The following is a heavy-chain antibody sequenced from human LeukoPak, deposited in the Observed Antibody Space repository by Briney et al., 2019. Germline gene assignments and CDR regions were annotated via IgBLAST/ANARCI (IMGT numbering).Heavy chain of an antibody. J-gene: IGHJ3*02. Sequence: GGSLRLSCAASGFTVSSNYMSWVRQAPGKGLEWVSVIYSGGSTYYADSVKGRFTISRDNSKNTLYLQMNSLRAEDTAVYYCARDHRPGYSYGGAFDIWGQGTMVTVSS. CDR2: IYSGGST. D-gene: IGHD5-18*01. V-gene: IGHV3-53*01. CDR3: ARDHRPGYSYGGAFDI. CDR1: GFTVSSNY.